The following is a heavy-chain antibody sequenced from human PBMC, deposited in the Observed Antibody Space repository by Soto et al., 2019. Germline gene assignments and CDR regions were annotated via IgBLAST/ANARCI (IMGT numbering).Heavy chain of an antibody. Sequence: ASVKVSCKASGGTFSSYAISWVRQAPGQGLEWMGGIIPIFGTANYAQKFQGRVTITADKSTSTAYMELSSLRSEDTAVYYCARDGWGYSYGYRAAFDIWGQGTTVTVSS. D-gene: IGHD5-18*01. V-gene: IGHV1-69*06. CDR2: IIPIFGTA. J-gene: IGHJ3*02. CDR3: ARDGWGYSYGYRAAFDI. CDR1: GGTFSSYA.